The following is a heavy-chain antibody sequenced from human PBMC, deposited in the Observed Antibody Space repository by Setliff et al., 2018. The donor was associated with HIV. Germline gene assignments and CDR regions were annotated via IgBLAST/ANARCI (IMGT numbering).Heavy chain of an antibody. D-gene: IGHD4-4*01. CDR3: ARDSGDDYSDYYYCGMDV. CDR1: GYTFTNYA. Sequence: ASVKVSCKASGYTFTNYAMHWVRQAPGQRLEWMGWINAGNGDTKYSQKFQGRVTFTWDTSASTAYMELSSPRSEDTALYYCARDSGDDYSDYYYCGMDVWGQGTTVTVSS. J-gene: IGHJ6*02. CDR2: INAGNGDT. V-gene: IGHV1-3*01.